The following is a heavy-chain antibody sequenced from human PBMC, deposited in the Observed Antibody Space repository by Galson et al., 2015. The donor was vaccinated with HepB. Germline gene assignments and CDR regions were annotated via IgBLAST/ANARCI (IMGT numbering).Heavy chain of an antibody. CDR2: INTGAT. V-gene: IGHV3-23*01. D-gene: IGHD4/OR15-4a*01. J-gene: IGHJ6*02. CDR1: GFAFSSHA. CDR3: TKEMRMVLNDYYYYGLDV. Sequence: SLRLSCAASGFAFSSHAINWVRQAPGKGLEWVSSINTGATYYADSVRGRFIISRDNSIITVFLQMNSLRAEDTALYYCTKEMRMVLNDYYYYGLDVWGQGTTVTVSS.